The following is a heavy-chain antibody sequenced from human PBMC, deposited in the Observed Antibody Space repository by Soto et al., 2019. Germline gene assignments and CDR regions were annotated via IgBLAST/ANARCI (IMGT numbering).Heavy chain of an antibody. CDR1: GYTLTELS. CDR3: ATGGMILSGWPDAFDI. CDR2: FDPEDGET. V-gene: IGHV1-24*01. J-gene: IGHJ3*02. D-gene: IGHD6-19*01. Sequence: ASVKVSCKVSGYTLTELSMHWVRQAPGKGLEWMGGFDPEDGETIYAQKFQGRVTMTEDTSTDTAYMELSSLRSEDTAVYYCATGGMILSGWPDAFDIWGQGTMVTVSS.